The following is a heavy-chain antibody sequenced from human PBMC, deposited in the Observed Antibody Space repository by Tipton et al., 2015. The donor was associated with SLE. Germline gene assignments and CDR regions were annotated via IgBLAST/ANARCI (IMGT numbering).Heavy chain of an antibody. CDR3: ANYDILTGYLDY. CDR2: IDDSGNT. V-gene: IGHV4-59*11. Sequence: TLSLTCTVSGGSISSHYWSWIRQPPGKGLEWIGYIDDSGNTDYTPSLKSRVTISVDTSKNQFSLKLSSVTAADTAVYYCANYDILTGYLDYWGQGTLVTVSS. CDR1: GGSISSHY. D-gene: IGHD3-9*01. J-gene: IGHJ4*02.